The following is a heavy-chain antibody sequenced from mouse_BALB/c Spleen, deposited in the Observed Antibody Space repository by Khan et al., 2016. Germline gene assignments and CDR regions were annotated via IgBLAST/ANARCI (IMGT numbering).Heavy chain of an antibody. CDR1: GYTFSRYW. CDR3: ARGAA. Sequence: QVQLKESGAELMKPGASVKISCKASGYTFSRYWIEWIKERPGHGLEWLGEILPGTDSTNYNDKFKGKAAFTAESSSSTAYIQLNSLTSEDSAVYYCARGAAWGQGTLVTVSA. CDR2: ILPGTDST. J-gene: IGHJ3*01. V-gene: IGHV1-9*01.